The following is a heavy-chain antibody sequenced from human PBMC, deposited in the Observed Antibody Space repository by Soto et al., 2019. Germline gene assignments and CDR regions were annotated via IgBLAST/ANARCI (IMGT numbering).Heavy chain of an antibody. D-gene: IGHD6-13*01. V-gene: IGHV1-8*01. Sequence: QVQLVQSGAEVKKPGASVKVSCKASGYTFTNYHIHWVRQATGQGLEWMGWMNPNSGDTGYAQKFQGRVTMTRDTSITAAYRGVGGLGSEDTAVYYCARGGGGRWYSGDYWGQGTLVTVSS. CDR1: GYTFTNYH. CDR2: MNPNSGDT. J-gene: IGHJ4*02. CDR3: ARGGGGRWYSGDY.